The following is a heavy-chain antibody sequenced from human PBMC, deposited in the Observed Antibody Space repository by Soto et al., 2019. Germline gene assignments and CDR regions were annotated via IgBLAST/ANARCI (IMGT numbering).Heavy chain of an antibody. Sequence: SGTLSLTCTVSGGSISTYFWSWIRQPAGGGLEWIGRIYTTGSTNYNPSLKSRVTMSLDTSRNQFSLKLSSVTAADTAVYYCAREGGYFDSSGSGVYHYHGVDVWGQGTTVT. V-gene: IGHV4-4*07. CDR1: GGSISTYF. CDR2: IYTTGST. D-gene: IGHD3-22*01. J-gene: IGHJ6*02. CDR3: AREGGYFDSSGSGVYHYHGVDV.